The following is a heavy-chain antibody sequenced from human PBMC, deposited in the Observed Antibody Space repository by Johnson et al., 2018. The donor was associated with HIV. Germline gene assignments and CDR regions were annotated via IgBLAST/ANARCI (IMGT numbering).Heavy chain of an antibody. CDR3: ARELRGPDAFDI. V-gene: IGHV3-30-3*01. Sequence: QVQLVESGGGVVQPGRSLRLSCAASGFTFSSYAMHWVRQAPGKGLEWVAVISYDGSTKYYADSVKGRFTISRDNSKNTLILQMNGLREEDTAIYYCARELRGPDAFDIWGHGTLVTVSS. J-gene: IGHJ3*02. CDR2: ISYDGSTK. CDR1: GFTFSSYA.